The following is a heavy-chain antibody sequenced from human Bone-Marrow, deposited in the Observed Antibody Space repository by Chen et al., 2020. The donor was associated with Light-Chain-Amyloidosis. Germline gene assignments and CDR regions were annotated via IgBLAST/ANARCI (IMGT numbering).Heavy chain of an antibody. D-gene: IGHD5-12*01. CDR1: GHTFPNYW. Sequence: VQLEQSGPEVKKPGASLKLSCKDLGHTFPNYWIGWVRQMPGKGLEWMGVIYPDDSDARYSPSFEGQVTISADKSITTAYLQWRSLKASDTAMYYCARRRDGYNFDYWGQGTLVTVSS. CDR3: ARRRDGYNFDY. V-gene: IGHV5-51*01. J-gene: IGHJ4*02. CDR2: IYPDDSDA.